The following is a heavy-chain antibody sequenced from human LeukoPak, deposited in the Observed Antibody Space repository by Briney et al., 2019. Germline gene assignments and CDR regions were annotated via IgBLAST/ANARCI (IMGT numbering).Heavy chain of an antibody. J-gene: IGHJ4*02. CDR2: IKQDGSEK. V-gene: IGHV3-7*04. Sequence: GGSLRLSCAASGFTFSDYYMSWIRQAPGKGLEWVANIKQDGSEKYYVDSVKGRFTISRDNAKNSLYLQMNSLRAEDTAVYYCARVGYSMVRGVTFWGQGTLVTVSS. CDR3: ARVGYSMVRGVTF. CDR1: GFTFSDYY. D-gene: IGHD3-10*01.